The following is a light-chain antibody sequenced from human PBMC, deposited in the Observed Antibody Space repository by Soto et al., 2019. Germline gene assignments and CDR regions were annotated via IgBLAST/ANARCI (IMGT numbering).Light chain of an antibody. CDR1: SSDIGGYNY. CDR3: NSYTCSSTLYV. V-gene: IGLV2-14*01. CDR2: EVS. J-gene: IGLJ1*01. Sequence: QSALTQPASVSGSPGQSITISCTGTSSDIGGYNYVSWYQQHPGKAPKLMLYEVSNRPSGVSNRFSGSKSGNTASLTISGLQAEDEADYYCNSYTCSSTLYVFGTGTKLTVL.